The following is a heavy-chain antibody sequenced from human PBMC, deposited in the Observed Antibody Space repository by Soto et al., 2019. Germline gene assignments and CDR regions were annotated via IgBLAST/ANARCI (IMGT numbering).Heavy chain of an antibody. CDR3: AREPFTASCGGDCDPLDY. CDR1: GYTFSIYG. CDR2: ISAYNDNT. J-gene: IGHJ4*02. D-gene: IGHD2-21*02. Sequence: QIQLVQSGAEVKKPGASVKVSCKASGYTFSIYGISWVRQAPGQGLEWMGWISAYNDNTNYAQNLQGRVTMTTDTSPSTAYMELRSLRSDDTAVYYCAREPFTASCGGDCDPLDYWGQGPLVTVSS. V-gene: IGHV1-18*01.